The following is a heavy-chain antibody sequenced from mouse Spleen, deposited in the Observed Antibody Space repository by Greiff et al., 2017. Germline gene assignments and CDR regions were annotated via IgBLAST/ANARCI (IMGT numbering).Heavy chain of an antibody. CDR2: IWSGGST. Sequence: QVQLQQSGPGLVQPSQSLSITCTVSGFSLTSYGVHWVRQSPGKGLEWLGVIWSGGSTDYNAAFISRLSISKDNSKSQVFFKMNSLQADDTAIYYCARNSEHYYGYVHYFDYWGQGTTLTVSS. V-gene: IGHV2-2*01. CDR1: GFSLTSYG. D-gene: IGHD1-2*01. CDR3: ARNSEHYYGYVHYFDY. J-gene: IGHJ2*01.